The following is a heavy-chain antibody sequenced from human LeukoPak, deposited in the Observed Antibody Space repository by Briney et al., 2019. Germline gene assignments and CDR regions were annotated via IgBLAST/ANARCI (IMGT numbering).Heavy chain of an antibody. D-gene: IGHD5-18*01. CDR2: TYYSGTT. Sequence: SETLSLTCAVYGGSFSGYYWSWIRQHPGKGLEWIGFTYYSGTTYYNPSLKSRVTISLDTSENQFSLNLNSVTAADTAVYYCARGTIQLWLLSFDYWGQGTLVTVSS. J-gene: IGHJ4*02. CDR1: GGSFSGYY. CDR3: ARGTIQLWLLSFDY. V-gene: IGHV4-31*11.